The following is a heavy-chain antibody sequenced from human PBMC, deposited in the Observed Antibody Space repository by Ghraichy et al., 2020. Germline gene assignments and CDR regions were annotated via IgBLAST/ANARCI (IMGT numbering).Heavy chain of an antibody. D-gene: IGHD2-21*01. Sequence: GALRLSCAASGFSFSTTGMSWVRQAPGRGPEWVSSISSSGGEIYYGDSVRGRFTVFRDNSKNTLYLQMNSLTVEDTAVFYCVKIGVIGLWYFDLWGRGTLVRVSS. V-gene: IGHV3-23*01. CDR1: GFSFSTTG. J-gene: IGHJ2*01. CDR2: ISSSGGEI. CDR3: VKIGVIGLWYFDL.